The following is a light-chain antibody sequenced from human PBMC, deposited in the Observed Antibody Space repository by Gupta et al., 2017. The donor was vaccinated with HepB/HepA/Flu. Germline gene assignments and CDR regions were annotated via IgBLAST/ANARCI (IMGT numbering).Light chain of an antibody. V-gene: IGKV1-5*03. Sequence: DIRITSSPSTLFGSLGDRVTFTCRASQNISNWLTWYQQKPGKAPNLLIYKASTLQSGVPSRFSGGGSGTEFTLTISSLQPDDFATYYCQQYSSSSRDTFGQGTKLEI. CDR1: QNISNW. J-gene: IGKJ2*01. CDR3: QQYSSSSRDT. CDR2: KAS.